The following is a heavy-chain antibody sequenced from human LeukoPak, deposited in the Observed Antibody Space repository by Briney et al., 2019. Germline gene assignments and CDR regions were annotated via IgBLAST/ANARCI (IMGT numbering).Heavy chain of an antibody. CDR2: IIPIFGTA. D-gene: IGHD3-10*01. V-gene: IGHV1-69*05. J-gene: IGHJ5*02. Sequence: ASVKVSCKASGGTFSSYAISWVRPAPGQGLEWMGRIIPIFGTANYAQKFQGRVTVTTDESTSTAYMELSSLRSEDTAVYYCASSKWGVWGAKPYNWFDPWGQGTLVTVSS. CDR3: ASSKWGVWGAKPYNWFDP. CDR1: GGTFSSYA.